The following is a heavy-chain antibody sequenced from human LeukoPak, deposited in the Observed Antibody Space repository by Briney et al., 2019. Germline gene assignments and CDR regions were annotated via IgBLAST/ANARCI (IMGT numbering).Heavy chain of an antibody. CDR3: AREDVWGSYRTPHYYYGMDV. Sequence: SETLSLTCAVYGGSFSGYYWSWIRQPPGKGLEWIGEINHSGSTNYNPSFKSRVTISVDTSKNQFSLKLSSVTAADTAVYYCAREDVWGSYRTPHYYYGMDVWGKGTTVTVSS. J-gene: IGHJ6*04. V-gene: IGHV4-34*01. D-gene: IGHD3-16*02. CDR1: GGSFSGYY. CDR2: INHSGST.